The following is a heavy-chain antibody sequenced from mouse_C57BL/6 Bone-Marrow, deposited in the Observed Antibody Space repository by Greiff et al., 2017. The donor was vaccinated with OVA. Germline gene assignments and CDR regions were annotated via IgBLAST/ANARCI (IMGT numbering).Heavy chain of an antibody. J-gene: IGHJ3*01. D-gene: IGHD1-1*01. Sequence: QVQLKQPGAELVKPGASVKVSCKASGYTFTSYWMHWVKQRPGQGLEWIGRIHPSDGDTNYNRKFKGKATLTVDKSSSTAYMQLSSLTSEDSAVYYCAVEVYYYGARFAYWGQGTLVTVSA. V-gene: IGHV1-74*01. CDR3: AVEVYYYGARFAY. CDR1: GYTFTSYW. CDR2: IHPSDGDT.